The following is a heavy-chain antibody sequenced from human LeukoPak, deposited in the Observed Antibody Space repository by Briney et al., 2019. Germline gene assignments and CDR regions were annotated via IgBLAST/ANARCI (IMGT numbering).Heavy chain of an antibody. CDR3: ARDLDWGAFDA. Sequence: PRGSLRLSCAASGFTFSSHGINWVRQAPGKGLEWVSGISPSGSISYYADSVKGRFTISRDNSKNTVSLQMNSLRAEDTALYYCARDLDWGAFDAWGQGTLVTVSS. V-gene: IGHV3-23*01. J-gene: IGHJ5*02. CDR1: GFTFSSHG. CDR2: ISPSGSIS. D-gene: IGHD3-9*01.